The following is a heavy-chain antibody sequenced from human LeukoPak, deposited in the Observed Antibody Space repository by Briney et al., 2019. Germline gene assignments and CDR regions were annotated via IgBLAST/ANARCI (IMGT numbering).Heavy chain of an antibody. CDR3: ARVQSAYCSSTSCYGGYFDY. CDR2: INAGNGNT. D-gene: IGHD2-2*01. V-gene: IGHV1-3*01. CDR1: GYTFTSYA. Sequence: ASVKVSCKASGYTFTSYAMHWVRQAPGQRLEWMGWINAGNGNTEYSRKFQGRVTITRDTSASTAYMELSSLRSEDTAVYYCARVQSAYCSSTSCYGGYFDYWGQGTLVTVSS. J-gene: IGHJ4*02.